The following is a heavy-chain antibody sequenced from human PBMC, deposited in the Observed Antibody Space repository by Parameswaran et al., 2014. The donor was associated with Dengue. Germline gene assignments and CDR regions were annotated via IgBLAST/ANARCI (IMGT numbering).Heavy chain of an antibody. D-gene: IGHD6-19*01. J-gene: IGHJ4*02. Sequence: RWIRQPPGKGLEWIGEIYHSGSTNYNPSLKSRVTISVDKSKNQFSLKLSSVTAADTAVYYCARVVAVAGIFGGADHWGQGTLVTVSS. V-gene: IGHV4-4*02. CDR2: IYHSGST. CDR3: ARVVAVAGIFGGADH.